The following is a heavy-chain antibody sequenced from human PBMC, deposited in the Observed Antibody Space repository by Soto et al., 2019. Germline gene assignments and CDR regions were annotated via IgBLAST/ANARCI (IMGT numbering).Heavy chain of an antibody. V-gene: IGHV4-39*01. D-gene: IGHD3-10*01. CDR2: IYYSGSI. Sequence: PSETLSLTCTVSGGSISSSSYYWCWIRQPPGKGLEWIGSIYYSGSINYNPSLKSRVTISVDTSKNQFSLKLSSVTAADTAVYYCARHLYGSGERFDPWGQGTLVTVSS. CDR1: GGSISSSSYY. CDR3: ARHLYGSGERFDP. J-gene: IGHJ5*02.